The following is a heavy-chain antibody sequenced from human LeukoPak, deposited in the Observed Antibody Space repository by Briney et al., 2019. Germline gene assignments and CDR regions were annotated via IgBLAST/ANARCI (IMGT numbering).Heavy chain of an antibody. D-gene: IGHD4-17*01. CDR3: ARPMTTVTTGGY. J-gene: IGHJ4*02. Sequence: GGSLRLSCAASGFTFSSYSMNWVRQAPGKGLEWVSSISSSSSYIYYADSVKGRFTISRDNAKNSLYLQMNSLGAEDTAVYYCARPMTTVTTGGYWGQGTLVTVSS. CDR2: ISSSSSYI. CDR1: GFTFSSYS. V-gene: IGHV3-21*01.